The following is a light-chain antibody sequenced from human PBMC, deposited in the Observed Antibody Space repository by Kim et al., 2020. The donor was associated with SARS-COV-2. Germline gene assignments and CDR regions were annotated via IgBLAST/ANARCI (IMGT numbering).Light chain of an antibody. Sequence: EIVMTQSPATLSVPPGERAALSCKSSQNVGTKLAWYQQKPGQAPRLLIYDASTRASGIPDRFSGSGSGTEFTLIIGRLQSEDFALYYCQQYHNWPPLTFGQGTRLEIK. V-gene: IGKV3-15*01. CDR1: QNVGTK. J-gene: IGKJ5*01. CDR2: DAS. CDR3: QQYHNWPPLT.